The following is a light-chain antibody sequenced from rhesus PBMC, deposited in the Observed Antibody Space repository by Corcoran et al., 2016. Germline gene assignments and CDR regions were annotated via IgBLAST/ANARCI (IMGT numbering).Light chain of an antibody. CDR3: QQQNSYPLT. Sequence: DIQMTQSPSSLSASVGDTVTITCRASQAISSYLVWYQQKPGKAPKLLIYRASTLQSGVPSRFSGSGSGTDFTLTSSSLQPEDFATYYCQQQNSYPLTCGGGTKVEIK. V-gene: IGKV1-25*01. J-gene: IGKJ4*01. CDR1: QAISSY. CDR2: RAS.